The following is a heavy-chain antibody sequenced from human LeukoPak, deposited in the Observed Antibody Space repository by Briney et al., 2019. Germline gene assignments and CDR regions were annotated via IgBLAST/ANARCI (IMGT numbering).Heavy chain of an antibody. V-gene: IGHV4-59*01. D-gene: IGHD2-2*01. CDR1: GGSISSYY. CDR2: IYYSGST. Sequence: SETLSLTCTVSGGSISSYYWSRIRQPPGKGLEWIGYIYYSGSTNYNPSLKSRVTISVDTSKNQFSLKLSSVTAADTAVYYCARSTYCSSTSCQYYYYYYMDVWGKGTTVTISS. J-gene: IGHJ6*03. CDR3: ARSTYCSSTSCQYYYYYYMDV.